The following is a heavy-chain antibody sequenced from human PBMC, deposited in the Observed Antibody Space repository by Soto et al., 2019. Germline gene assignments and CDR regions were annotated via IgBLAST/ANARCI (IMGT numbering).Heavy chain of an antibody. Sequence: EVQLVESGGGPVQFGGSLRLSCAASGFTFSSYWMHWVRQVPGKGLVWVSRIKGDETNTGYADSVKGRFTISRDNVKNTLYLQMNSLRPEDTAVYYCARGLSGYYGFDYWGQGTLVTVSS. CDR2: IKGDETNT. V-gene: IGHV3-74*01. D-gene: IGHD5-12*01. CDR1: GFTFSSYW. CDR3: ARGLSGYYGFDY. J-gene: IGHJ4*02.